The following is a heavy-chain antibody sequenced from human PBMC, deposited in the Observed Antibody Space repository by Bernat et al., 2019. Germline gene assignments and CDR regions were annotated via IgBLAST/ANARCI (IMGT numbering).Heavy chain of an antibody. CDR1: GFTFSRYS. Sequence: EVQLLESGGGLVQPGGSLRLSCAASGFTFSRYSMSWVRQAPGKGLEWVSAISDGSGSGTHYADSVKGRFTIFRDNSKSTLSLQMNSLRAEDTAVYYCAKGYTSSWLFDYWGQGTLVTVSS. J-gene: IGHJ4*02. CDR2: ISDGSGSGT. CDR3: AKGYTSSWLFDY. D-gene: IGHD6-13*01. V-gene: IGHV3-23*01.